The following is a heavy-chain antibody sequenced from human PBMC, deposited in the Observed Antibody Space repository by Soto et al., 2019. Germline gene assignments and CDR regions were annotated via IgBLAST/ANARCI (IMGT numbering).Heavy chain of an antibody. V-gene: IGHV3-33*01. CDR3: ARAHSSVWASVDY. Sequence: QVQLVESGGGVVQPGRSLRLSCAASGFTFSTYDMHWVRQAPGKGLEWVAVIWYDGTKKYYADSVKGRFSISRDNFENILYLQMNSRRAEDTAVYYCARAHSSVWASVDYWGQGALVTVSS. CDR2: IWYDGTKK. D-gene: IGHD6-19*01. CDR1: GFTFSTYD. J-gene: IGHJ4*02.